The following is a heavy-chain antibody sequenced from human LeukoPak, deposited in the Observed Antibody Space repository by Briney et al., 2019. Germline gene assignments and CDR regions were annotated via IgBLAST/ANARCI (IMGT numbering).Heavy chain of an antibody. CDR2: INPNSGGT. CDR1: GFTFTGYY. CDR3: ARAIRRGELERY. J-gene: IGHJ4*02. D-gene: IGHD3-10*01. V-gene: IGHV1-2*02. Sequence: ASVKVSCKASGFTFTGYYMHWVRQAPGQGLEWMGWINPNSGGTNYAQKFQGRVTMTRDTSVGTAYMELSSLRSEDTAVYYCARAIRRGELERYWGQGTLVTVSS.